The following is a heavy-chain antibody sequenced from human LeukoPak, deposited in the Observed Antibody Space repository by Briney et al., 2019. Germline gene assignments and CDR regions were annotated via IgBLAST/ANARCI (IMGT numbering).Heavy chain of an antibody. CDR1: GYTFTSYG. Sequence: ASVKVSCKASGYTFTSYGISWVRQAPGQGLEWMGWISGYNGNTNYAQKFQDRVVMTTDTSTSTVYMELRSLRSVDTAVYYCARDFRGFAVPGVLWGQGTLVTVSS. CDR3: ARDFRGFAVPGVL. J-gene: IGHJ4*02. CDR2: ISGYNGNT. D-gene: IGHD6-19*01. V-gene: IGHV1-18*01.